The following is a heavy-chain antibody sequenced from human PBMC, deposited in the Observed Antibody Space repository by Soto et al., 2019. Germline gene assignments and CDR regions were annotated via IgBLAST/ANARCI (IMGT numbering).Heavy chain of an antibody. V-gene: IGHV3-30-3*01. CDR1: GFTFSSYA. J-gene: IGHJ4*02. D-gene: IGHD2-15*01. CDR2: ISYDGSNK. Sequence: QPGGSLRLSCAASGFTFSSYAMHWVRQAPGKGLEWVAVISYDGSNKYYADPVKGRFTISRDNSKNTLYLQMNSLRAEDTAVYYCARDLRMYQSKGSCYAHWGQGTLVTVSS. CDR3: ARDLRMYQSKGSCYAH.